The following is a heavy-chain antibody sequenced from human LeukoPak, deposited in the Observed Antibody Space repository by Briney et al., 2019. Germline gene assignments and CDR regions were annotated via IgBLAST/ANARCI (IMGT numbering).Heavy chain of an antibody. CDR1: GSSISSFY. J-gene: IGHJ4*02. V-gene: IGHV4-59*01. CDR3: ARGRHPNSALASGWYFDY. CDR2: VCHSGST. D-gene: IGHD6-19*01. Sequence: SETLSLTCTVSGSSISSFYWSWIRQPPGKGLEWIGYVCHSGSTNYSPSLKSRVAISLDTSKNQFSLKLSSVTAADTAIYYCARGRHPNSALASGWYFDYWGQGTLVIVSS.